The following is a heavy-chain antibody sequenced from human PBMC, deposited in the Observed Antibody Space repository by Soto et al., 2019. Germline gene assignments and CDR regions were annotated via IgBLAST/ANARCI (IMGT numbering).Heavy chain of an antibody. CDR3: AKSPRGEMATD. D-gene: IGHD5-12*01. CDR1: GYTFINYH. CDR2: MNIYNGMT. Sequence: QVQLVQSGGEVKKPGASVTVSCKASGYTFINYHITWVRQAPGQGLEWLAWMNIYNGMTDYVQKFQGRVTMTRDTSTSTAYKELRNLGSDNTAVYFCAKSPRGEMATDWGQGTLVTVSS. V-gene: IGHV1-18*01. J-gene: IGHJ4*02.